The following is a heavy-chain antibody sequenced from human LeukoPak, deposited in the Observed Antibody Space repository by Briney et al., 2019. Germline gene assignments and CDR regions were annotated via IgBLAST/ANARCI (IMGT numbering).Heavy chain of an antibody. J-gene: IGHJ4*02. D-gene: IGHD5-12*01. Sequence: GGSLRLSCAASGFTFSSYGMHWVRQAPGKGREWVAVIWYEGSNKYYADSVKGRFTISRDNSEHTLYLQMNSLRAEDTAVYYCARSPGTGDDSPFDYWGQGTLVTVSS. CDR1: GFTFSSYG. V-gene: IGHV3-33*01. CDR3: ARSPGTGDDSPFDY. CDR2: IWYEGSNK.